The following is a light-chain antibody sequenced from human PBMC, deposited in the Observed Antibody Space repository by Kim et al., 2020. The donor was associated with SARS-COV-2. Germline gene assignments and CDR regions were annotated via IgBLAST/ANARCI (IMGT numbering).Light chain of an antibody. V-gene: IGLV1-44*01. CDR2: SNN. Sequence: ELTQPPSASGTPGQRVTISCSGSSSNIGSNTVNWYQQLPGTAPKLLIYSNNQRPSGVPDRFSGSKSGTSASLAISGLQSEDEADYYCAAWDDSLNVVFGGGTQLTVL. J-gene: IGLJ2*01. CDR3: AAWDDSLNVV. CDR1: SSNIGSNT.